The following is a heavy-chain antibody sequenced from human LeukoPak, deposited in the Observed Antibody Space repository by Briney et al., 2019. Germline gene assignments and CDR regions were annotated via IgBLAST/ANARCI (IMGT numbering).Heavy chain of an antibody. Sequence: SETLSLTCAVSGGSFSGYYWSWIRQPPGKGLEWIGEINHSGSTNYSPSLKSRVTILVDTSKNQFSLKLSSVTAADTAVYYCARGHSPVTTKVSYFQHWGQGTLVTVSS. CDR3: ARGHSPVTTKVSYFQH. V-gene: IGHV4-34*01. J-gene: IGHJ1*01. CDR2: INHSGST. CDR1: GGSFSGYY. D-gene: IGHD4-17*01.